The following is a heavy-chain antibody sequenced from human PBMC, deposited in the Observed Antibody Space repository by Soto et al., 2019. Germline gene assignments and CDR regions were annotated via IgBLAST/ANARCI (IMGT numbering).Heavy chain of an antibody. CDR1: GFTFDDYA. V-gene: IGHV3-9*01. CDR3: AKDIGFLEWLLHFDY. J-gene: IGHJ4*02. CDR2: ISWNSGSI. D-gene: IGHD3-3*01. Sequence: GGSLRLSCAASGFTFDDYAMHWVRQAPGKGLEWVSGISWNSGSIGYADSVKGRFTISRDNAKNSLYLQMNSLRAEDTALYYCAKDIGFLEWLLHFDYWGQGTLVTVSS.